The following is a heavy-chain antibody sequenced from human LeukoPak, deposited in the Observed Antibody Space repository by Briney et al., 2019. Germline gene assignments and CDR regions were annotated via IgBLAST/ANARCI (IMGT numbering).Heavy chain of an antibody. Sequence: GGSLRLSCAASGFTFSSYGMHWVRQAPGKGLEWVAFIRYDGSNKYYADSVKGRFTISRDNAKNSLYLQMNSLRAEDTAVYYCARGDLDYWGQGTLVTVSS. J-gene: IGHJ4*02. D-gene: IGHD3-16*01. CDR2: IRYDGSNK. CDR1: GFTFSSYG. V-gene: IGHV3-30*02. CDR3: ARGDLDY.